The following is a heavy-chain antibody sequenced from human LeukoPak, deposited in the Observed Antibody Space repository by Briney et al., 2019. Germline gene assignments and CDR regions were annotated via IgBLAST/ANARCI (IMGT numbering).Heavy chain of an antibody. CDR3: TRPAGGNSLFY. V-gene: IGHV3-73*01. Sequence: PGGSLRLSCAASGFTFSGSAMHWVRQASGKGLEWVGRIRSKANSYATAYAASVKGRFAISRDDSKNTAYLQMNSLKTEDTAVYYCTRPAGGNSLFYWGQGTLVTVSS. CDR2: IRSKANSYAT. CDR1: GFTFSGSA. D-gene: IGHD4-23*01. J-gene: IGHJ4*02.